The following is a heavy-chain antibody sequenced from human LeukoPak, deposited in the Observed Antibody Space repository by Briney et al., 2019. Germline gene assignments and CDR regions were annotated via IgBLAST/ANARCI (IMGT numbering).Heavy chain of an antibody. CDR2: IYHSGST. D-gene: IGHD4-17*01. J-gene: IGHJ5*02. CDR3: AREVTTVTTGGWFDP. Sequence: SETLSLTCAVSGGSISSGGYSWSWIRQPPGKGLEWIGYIYHSGSTYYNPSLKSRVTISVDRSKNQFSLKLSSVTAADTAVYYCAREVTTVTTGGWFDPWGHGTLVTVSS. V-gene: IGHV4-30-2*01. CDR1: GGSISSGGYS.